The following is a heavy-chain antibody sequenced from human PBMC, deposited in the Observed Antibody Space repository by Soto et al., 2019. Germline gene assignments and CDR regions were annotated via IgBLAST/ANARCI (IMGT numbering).Heavy chain of an antibody. CDR3: ASPEAYCSGGSCYFDY. V-gene: IGHV1-69*13. D-gene: IGHD2-15*01. Sequence: VKVSCKASGGTFSSYAISWVRQAPGQGLEWMGGIIPIFGTANYAQKFQGRVTITADESTSTAYMELSSLRSEDTAVYYCASPEAYCSGGSCYFDYWGQGTLVTVSS. J-gene: IGHJ4*02. CDR2: IIPIFGTA. CDR1: GGTFSSYA.